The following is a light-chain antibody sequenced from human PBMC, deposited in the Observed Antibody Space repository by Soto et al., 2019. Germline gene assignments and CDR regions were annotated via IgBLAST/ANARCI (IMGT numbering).Light chain of an antibody. V-gene: IGLV1-40*01. Sequence: QSVLTQPPSVSGAPGQRVTISCTGSGSNIGAGYDVHWYQQLPGTAPKLLIYGNTNRPSGVPDRFTGSKSGTSASLVITGLQAEDEADFYCQSYDSNLSGFVFGTGTKVTVL. CDR1: GSNIGAGYD. CDR2: GNT. CDR3: QSYDSNLSGFV. J-gene: IGLJ1*01.